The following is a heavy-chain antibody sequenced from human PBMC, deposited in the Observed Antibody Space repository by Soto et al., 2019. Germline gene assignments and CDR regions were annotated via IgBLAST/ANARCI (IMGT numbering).Heavy chain of an antibody. J-gene: IGHJ5*02. CDR2: IWYSGLNK. Sequence: QVQLVESGGGVVQAGKSLRLSCAASGFTFSNHGMHWVRQAPGKGLEWVAVIWYSGLNKYYADSVKGRFTISRDNSENTLYLQMSSLRVEDSAVYYCGRWREGAGHSIDAWGQGTLVTVSS. CDR1: GFTFSNHG. CDR3: GRWREGAGHSIDA. V-gene: IGHV3-33*01. D-gene: IGHD6-13*01.